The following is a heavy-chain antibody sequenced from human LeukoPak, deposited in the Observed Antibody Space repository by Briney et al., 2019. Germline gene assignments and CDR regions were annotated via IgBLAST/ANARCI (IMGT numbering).Heavy chain of an antibody. J-gene: IGHJ4*02. V-gene: IGHV1-69*06. D-gene: IGHD2-21*01. CDR3: ARDRARAYCGGDCYPSGFRN. CDR1: GGTFSSYA. Sequence: GASVKVSCKASGGTFSSYAISWVRQAPGQGLEWMGGIIPIFGTVNYAQKFQGRVTIIADKFTSTAYMELSSLRSEDTAVYYCARDRARAYCGGDCYPSGFRNWGQGTLVTVSS. CDR2: IIPIFGTV.